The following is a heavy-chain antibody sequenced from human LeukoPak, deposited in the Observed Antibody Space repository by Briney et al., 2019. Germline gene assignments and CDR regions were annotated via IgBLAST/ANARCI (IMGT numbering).Heavy chain of an antibody. J-gene: IGHJ4*02. Sequence: PSETLSLTCAVYGGSFSGYYWSWIRQPPGKGLEWIGEINHSGSTNYNPSLKSRVTISVDTSKNQFSLKLSSVTAADTAVYYCARTDSSGYYDFDYWGQGTLVTVSS. D-gene: IGHD3-22*01. V-gene: IGHV4-34*01. CDR3: ARTDSSGYYDFDY. CDR2: INHSGST. CDR1: GGSFSGYY.